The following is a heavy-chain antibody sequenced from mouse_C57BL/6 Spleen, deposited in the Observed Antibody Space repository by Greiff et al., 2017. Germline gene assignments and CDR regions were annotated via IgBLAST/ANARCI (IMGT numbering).Heavy chain of an antibody. J-gene: IGHJ1*03. V-gene: IGHV1-58*01. Sequence: VQLQQSGAELVRPGSSVKMSCKTSGYTFTSYGIHWVKQRPGQGLEWIGYIYIGNGYTEYNEKFKGKATLTSDTSSSTAYMQLSSLTSEDSAIYFCERWGYYGSSTYWYFDVWGTGTTVTVSS. CDR1: GYTFTSYG. CDR2: IYIGNGYT. CDR3: ERWGYYGSSTYWYFDV. D-gene: IGHD1-1*01.